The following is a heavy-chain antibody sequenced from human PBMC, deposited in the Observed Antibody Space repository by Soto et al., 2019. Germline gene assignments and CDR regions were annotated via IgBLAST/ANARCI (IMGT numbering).Heavy chain of an antibody. CDR2: IIPIFGTA. D-gene: IGHD1-7*01. J-gene: IGHJ6*04. Sequence: SVKVSCKASGGTFSSYAISWVRQAPGQGLEWMGGIIPIFGTANYAQKFQGRVTITADKSTSTAYMELSSLRSEDKAVYYCARDRRVTGTSFFGMDVWGDGTTVTVSS. V-gene: IGHV1-69*06. CDR3: ARDRRVTGTSFFGMDV. CDR1: GGTFSSYA.